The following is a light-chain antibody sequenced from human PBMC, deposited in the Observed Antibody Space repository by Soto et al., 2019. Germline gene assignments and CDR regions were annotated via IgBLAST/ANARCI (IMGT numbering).Light chain of an antibody. J-gene: IGLJ2*01. CDR1: SSDVGGYNY. CDR2: DVS. CDR3: CSYAGSYTLV. V-gene: IGLV2-11*01. Sequence: QSALTQPRSVSGSPGQSVTISCTGTSSDVGGYNYVSWYQHHPGKAPKLMIYDVSKRPSGVPDRFSGSKSGNTASLTISGLPAEDEADYYCCSYAGSYTLVFGGGTQLTVL.